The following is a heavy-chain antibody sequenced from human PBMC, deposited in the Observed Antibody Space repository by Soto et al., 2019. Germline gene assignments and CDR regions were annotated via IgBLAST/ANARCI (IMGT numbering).Heavy chain of an antibody. V-gene: IGHV3-21*01. Sequence: EVQLVESGGGLVKPGGSLRLSCAASGFTFSSYSMNWVRQAPGKGLEWVSSISSSSSYIYYADSVKGRFTISRDNANISLYLQMNSLRAEDTAVYYCARDSGVDQLVVAAKDASDNWGQETMVTVSS. CDR3: ARDSGVDQLVVAAKDASDN. CDR2: ISSSSSYI. J-gene: IGHJ3*02. CDR1: GFTFSSYS. D-gene: IGHD2-15*01.